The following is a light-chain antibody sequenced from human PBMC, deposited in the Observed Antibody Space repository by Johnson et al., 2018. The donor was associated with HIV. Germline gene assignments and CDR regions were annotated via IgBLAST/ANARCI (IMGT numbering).Light chain of an antibody. Sequence: SVLTQSPSVSAAPGQKVTISCSGSSSDMGNYAVSWYQQLPGTAPKLLIYENNMRPSEIPDRFSGSKSGTSATLGITGLQTGDEDDYYCGAWDSSLSGFVFGTGTKVTVL. J-gene: IGLJ1*01. V-gene: IGLV1-51*02. CDR3: GAWDSSLSGFV. CDR2: ENN. CDR1: SSDMGNYA.